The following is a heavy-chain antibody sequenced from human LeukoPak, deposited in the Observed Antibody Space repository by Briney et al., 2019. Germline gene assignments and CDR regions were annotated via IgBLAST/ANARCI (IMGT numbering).Heavy chain of an antibody. CDR1: GGSISSSTNY. CDR2: IFYTGLT. Sequence: SETLSLTCTVSGGSISSSTNYGGWIRQPPGEGLECIGSIFYTGLTYYNPSLKRRVTISIDTSRNQFSLKLTSVTAADTGVFYCARRGLATDDAFDIWGQGTVVTVSS. D-gene: IGHD3/OR15-3a*01. CDR3: ARRGLATDDAFDI. V-gene: IGHV4-39*01. J-gene: IGHJ3*02.